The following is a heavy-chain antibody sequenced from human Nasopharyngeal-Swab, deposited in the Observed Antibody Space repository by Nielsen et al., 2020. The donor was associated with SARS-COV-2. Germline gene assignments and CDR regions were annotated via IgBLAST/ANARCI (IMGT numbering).Heavy chain of an antibody. J-gene: IGHJ4*02. CDR1: GFTFSSYA. D-gene: IGHD2-15*01. V-gene: IGHV3-30-3*01. CDR2: ISYDGSNK. Sequence: GGSLRLSCAASGFTFSSYAMHWVRQAPGKGLEWVAVISYDGSNKYYADSVKGRFTTSRDNSKNTLYLQMNSLRAEDTAVYYCARSWGGGYSFSFDYWGQGTLVTVSS. CDR3: ARSWGGGYSFSFDY.